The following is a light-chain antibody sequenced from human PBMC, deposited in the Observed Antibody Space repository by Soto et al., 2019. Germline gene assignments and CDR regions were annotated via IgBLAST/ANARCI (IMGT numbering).Light chain of an antibody. Sequence: EIVMTQSPATLSVSPGERATLSCRASQSVSSNLAWYQQKPGQAPRLLLYGASTRATGIPGRFSGSGSGTDFTLTISSLQSEDFAVYYCQRHNYWPSFGQGTKLEIK. V-gene: IGKV3-15*01. CDR1: QSVSSN. CDR2: GAS. CDR3: QRHNYWPS. J-gene: IGKJ2*01.